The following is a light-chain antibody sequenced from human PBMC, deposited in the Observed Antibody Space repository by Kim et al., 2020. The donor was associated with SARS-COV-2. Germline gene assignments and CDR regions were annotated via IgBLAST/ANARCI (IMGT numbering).Light chain of an antibody. V-gene: IGLV10-54*01. J-gene: IGLJ3*02. CDR1: HNSVGNQV. CDR3: SAWDSSLSAWV. CDR2: MNN. Sequence: TVPLTWTGNHNSVGNQVAVWLQQHQGHPPKLPSYMNNDRSSWISGRLSASRSGDTASLTITGLQPEDAADYYCSAWDSSLSAWVFGGGTQLTVL.